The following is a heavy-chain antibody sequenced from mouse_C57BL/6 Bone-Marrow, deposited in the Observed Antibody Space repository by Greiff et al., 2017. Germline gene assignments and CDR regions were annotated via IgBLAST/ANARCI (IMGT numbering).Heavy chain of an antibody. D-gene: IGHD2-4*01. J-gene: IGHJ4*01. V-gene: IGHV3-8*01. CDR3: ARLIYYDYDEDAMDY. Sequence: EVQRVESGPGLAKPSQTLSLTCSVTGYSITSDYWNWIRKFPGNKLEYMGYISYSGSTYYNPSLKSRISITRDTSKNQYYLQLNSVTTEDTATYYCARLIYYDYDEDAMDYWGQGTSVTVSS. CDR2: ISYSGST. CDR1: GYSITSDY.